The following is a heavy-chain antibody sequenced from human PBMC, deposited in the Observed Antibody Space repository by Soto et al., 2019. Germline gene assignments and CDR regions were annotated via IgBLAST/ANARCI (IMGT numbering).Heavy chain of an antibody. Sequence: GASVKVSCKTSGYTISNFGIGWMRQVPGQGLEWMGWISAYNGETNYAQKFQGRVSMTTDTSTNTAYMELGSLRSDDTAVYYCARASGTGVGTTSYWGQGTLVTVSS. CDR1: GYTISNFG. D-gene: IGHD1-26*01. CDR3: ARASGTGVGTTSY. CDR2: ISAYNGET. V-gene: IGHV1-18*01. J-gene: IGHJ4*02.